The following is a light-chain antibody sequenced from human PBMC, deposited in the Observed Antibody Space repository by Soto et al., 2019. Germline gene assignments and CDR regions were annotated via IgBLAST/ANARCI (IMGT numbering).Light chain of an antibody. CDR1: SSNIGAGYD. J-gene: IGLJ1*01. V-gene: IGLV1-40*01. CDR3: QSYDSSLSPYV. CDR2: GNS. Sequence: QSVLTQPPSVSGAPGQRVTISCTGSSSNIGAGYDVHWYQQLPGTAPKLLIYGNSNRPSGVPDRFSGSKSGTSASLAITGLQAEDEADYYCQSYDSSLSPYVFGTATNVTVL.